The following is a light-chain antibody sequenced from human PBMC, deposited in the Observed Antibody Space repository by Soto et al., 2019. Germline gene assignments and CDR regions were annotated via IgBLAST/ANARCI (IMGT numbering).Light chain of an antibody. CDR1: SRDVGGYNY. J-gene: IGLJ1*01. Sequence: QSALTQPASVSGSPGQSITISYTGNSRDVGGYNYVSWYQHHPGKAPKLMIYDVSNRPSGVSDRFSGSKSGNTASLTISGLQPDDEADYYCSSYTTSNTRQIVFGTGTKVTVL. CDR2: DVS. V-gene: IGLV2-14*03. CDR3: SSYTTSNTRQIV.